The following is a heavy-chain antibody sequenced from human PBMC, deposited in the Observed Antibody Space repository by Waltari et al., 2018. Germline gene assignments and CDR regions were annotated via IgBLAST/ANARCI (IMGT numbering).Heavy chain of an antibody. CDR2: LNQDGSAT. V-gene: IGHV3-7*03. Sequence: VELVESGGGLVQPGGSLRLSCVASVFTFSRYWMSWVRQAPGKGLEWVANLNQDGSATYSVDSVKGRFTISRDNAKNLLYLQMNSLRAEDTAVYYCARDSHGCYGCGMDVWGQGTTVTV. D-gene: IGHD2-2*01. CDR1: VFTFSRYW. CDR3: ARDSHGCYGCGMDV. J-gene: IGHJ6*02.